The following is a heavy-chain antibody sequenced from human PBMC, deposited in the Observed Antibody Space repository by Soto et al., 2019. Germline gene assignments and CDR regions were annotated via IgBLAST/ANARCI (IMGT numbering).Heavy chain of an antibody. CDR1: GFTFSSYA. CDR3: AKGVSSSAWSASDN. D-gene: IGHD6-19*01. CDR2: ISDSDNAT. Sequence: EVQLLESGGGLVQPGGSLRLSCAASGFTFSSYAMTWVSQAPGKGLEWVSVISDSDNATYYADSVKGRFTISRDNSKNTLYLQFTSLRAEDTAVYYCAKGVSSSAWSASDNWGQGTLVTVSS. J-gene: IGHJ4*02. V-gene: IGHV3-23*01.